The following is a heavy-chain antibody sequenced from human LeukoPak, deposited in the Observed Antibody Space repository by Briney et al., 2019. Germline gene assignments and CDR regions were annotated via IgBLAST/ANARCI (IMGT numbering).Heavy chain of an antibody. J-gene: IGHJ4*02. V-gene: IGHV3-64*01. D-gene: IGHD5-24*01. Sequence: GGSLRLSCVASGFTFSGHTMHWVRQAPGKGLEYVSAITSYGDNTYYANSVKGRFTISRDNSKNTLYLQMNSLRAEDTAVYYCAKGARVATITAYDYWGQGTLVTVSS. CDR2: ITSYGDNT. CDR3: AKGARVATITAYDY. CDR1: GFTFSGHT.